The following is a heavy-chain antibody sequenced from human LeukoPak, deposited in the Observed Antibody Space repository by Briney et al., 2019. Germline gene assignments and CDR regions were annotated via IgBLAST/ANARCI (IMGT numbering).Heavy chain of an antibody. CDR3: ARDSLGGGPDFDY. V-gene: IGHV4-59*01. Sequence: SETLSLTYTVSGDSISSSWWAWIRQPPGKGLEWIGYIYYSGTPTSYNPSLKSRVTISIDTSRNQFSLKLSSVTAADTAVYYCARDSLGGGPDFDYWGQGTLVTVSS. J-gene: IGHJ4*02. CDR2: IYYSGTPT. CDR1: GDSISSSW. D-gene: IGHD3-16*01.